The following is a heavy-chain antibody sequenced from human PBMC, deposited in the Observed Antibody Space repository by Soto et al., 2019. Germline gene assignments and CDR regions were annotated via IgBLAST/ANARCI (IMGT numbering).Heavy chain of an antibody. Sequence: EVQLLESGGGLVQPGGSLRLSCAASGFTFSSYAMRWVRQAPGKGLEWVSAISGSGGSTYYADSVKGRFTISRDNSKKTLYLQMNSLSAENTAIYYCAKVGAPYSLRGYPLYFDYWGQGTLVTVSS. CDR3: AKVGAPYSLRGYPLYFDY. D-gene: IGHD3-10*01. CDR2: ISGSGGST. V-gene: IGHV3-23*01. CDR1: GFTFSSYA. J-gene: IGHJ4*02.